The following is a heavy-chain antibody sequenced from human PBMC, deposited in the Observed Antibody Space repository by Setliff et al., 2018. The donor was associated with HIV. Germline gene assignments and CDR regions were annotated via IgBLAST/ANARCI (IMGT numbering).Heavy chain of an antibody. CDR2: INTNTGNP. J-gene: IGHJ2*01. CDR1: GYTFTSYA. V-gene: IGHV7-4-1*02. D-gene: IGHD2-21*02. Sequence: ASVKVSCKASGYTFTSYAMNWVRQAPGQGLEWMGWINTNTGNPTYAQGFTGRFVFSLDTSVSTAYLQISSLKAEDTAVYYCARVPVVTDYWYFDLWGRGTLVTVPQ. CDR3: ARVPVVTDYWYFDL.